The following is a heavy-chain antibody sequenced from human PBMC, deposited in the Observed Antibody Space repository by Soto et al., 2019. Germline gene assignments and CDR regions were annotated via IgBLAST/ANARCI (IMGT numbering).Heavy chain of an antibody. V-gene: IGHV6-1*01. J-gene: IGHJ4*02. CDR3: ERDRYYYGSGSYYDY. CDR2: TYYRSKWYN. D-gene: IGHD3-10*01. CDR1: GDSVSSNSAA. Sequence: SQTLSLTCAISGDSVSSNSAAWNWIRQSPSRGLEWLGRTYYRSKWYNDYAVSVKSRITINPDTSKNQFSLQQNSVTPEDTAVYYCERDRYYYGSGSYYDYWGQGTLVTVSS.